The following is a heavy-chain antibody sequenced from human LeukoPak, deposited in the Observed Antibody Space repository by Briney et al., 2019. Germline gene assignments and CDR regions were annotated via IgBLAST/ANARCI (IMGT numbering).Heavy chain of an antibody. Sequence: ASVKVSCKASGYTFTSYAMHWVRQAPGQRLEWMGWINAGNGNTKYSQEFQGRVTITRDTSASTAYMELSSLRSEDMAVYYCASLAGGNSESGDAFDIWGQGTMVTVSS. J-gene: IGHJ3*02. CDR3: ASLAGGNSESGDAFDI. CDR1: GYTFTSYA. CDR2: INAGNGNT. D-gene: IGHD4-23*01. V-gene: IGHV1-3*03.